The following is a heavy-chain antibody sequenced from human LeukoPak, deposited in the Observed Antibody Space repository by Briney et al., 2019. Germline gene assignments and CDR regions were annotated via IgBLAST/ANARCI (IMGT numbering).Heavy chain of an antibody. D-gene: IGHD2-21*02. CDR2: IKGKSKNYAT. J-gene: IGHJ6*03. V-gene: IGHV3-73*01. CDR1: GFTFSDSA. CDR3: TRPEVTAINDYYYYMDV. Sequence: PGGSLRLSCAASGFTFSDSALHWVRQASGKGLEWVGRIKGKSKNYATAYAASVKGRFTIPRDDSKNTAYLQMNSLKTEDAAVYYCTRPEVTAINDYYYYMDVWGKGTTVTVSS.